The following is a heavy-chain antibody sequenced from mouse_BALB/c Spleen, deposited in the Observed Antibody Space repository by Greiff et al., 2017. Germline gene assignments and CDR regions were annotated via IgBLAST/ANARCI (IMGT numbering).Heavy chain of an antibody. J-gene: IGHJ2*01. Sequence: EVQVVESGPELMKPGASVKISCKASGYSFTSYYMHWVKQSHGKSLEWIGYIDPFNGGTSYNQKFKGKATLTVDKSSSTAYMHLSSLTSEDSAVYYCARRSTMITDFDYWGQGTTLTVSS. CDR2: IDPFNGGT. D-gene: IGHD2-4*01. CDR3: ARRSTMITDFDY. V-gene: IGHV1S135*01. CDR1: GYSFTSYY.